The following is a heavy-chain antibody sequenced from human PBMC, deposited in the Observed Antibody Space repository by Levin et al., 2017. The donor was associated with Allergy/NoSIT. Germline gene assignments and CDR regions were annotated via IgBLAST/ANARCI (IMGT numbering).Heavy chain of an antibody. CDR1: GFTFSSYA. CDR3: ARDIWDSIAAAGKAPAD. V-gene: IGHV3-30-3*01. J-gene: IGHJ4*02. Sequence: PGGSLRLSCAASGFTFSSYAMHWVRQAPGKGLEWVAVISYDGSNKYYADSVKGRFTISRDNSKNTLYLQMNSLRAEDTAVYYCARDIWDSIAAAGKAPADWGQGTLVTVSS. CDR2: ISYDGSNK. D-gene: IGHD6-13*01.